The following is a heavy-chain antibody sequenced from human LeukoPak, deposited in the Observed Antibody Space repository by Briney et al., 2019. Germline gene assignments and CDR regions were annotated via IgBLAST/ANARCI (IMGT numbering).Heavy chain of an antibody. CDR1: GFTFGDYA. CDR2: IRSKTYGGTT. J-gene: IGHJ6*03. CDR3: TRVGARRNYYYYYHMDV. Sequence: GGSLRLSCTASGFTFGDYAMSWVRQAPGKGLEWVGFIRSKTYGGTTEYAASVKGRFTISRDDSKSIAYLQMNSLKTEDTAVYYCTRVGARRNYYYYYHMDVWGKGTTVTISS. V-gene: IGHV3-49*04.